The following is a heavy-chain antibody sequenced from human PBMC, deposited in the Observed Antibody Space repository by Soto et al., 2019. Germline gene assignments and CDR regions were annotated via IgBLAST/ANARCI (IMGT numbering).Heavy chain of an antibody. Sequence: GGSLRLSCAASGLTFSDRYMDWVRQAPGKGLEWVGRTRKKTNSYTTEYAASVKGRFIISRDDSTNSLYLQMSSLKTEDTAVYYCTTVTTVDYYFDYWGQGTLVTVSS. CDR2: TRKKTNSYTT. CDR3: TTVTTVDYYFDY. D-gene: IGHD4-17*01. CDR1: GLTFSDRY. J-gene: IGHJ4*02. V-gene: IGHV3-72*01.